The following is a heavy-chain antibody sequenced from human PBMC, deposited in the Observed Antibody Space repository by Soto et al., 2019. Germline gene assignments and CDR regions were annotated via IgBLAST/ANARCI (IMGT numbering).Heavy chain of an antibody. V-gene: IGHV3-73*02. CDR1: GFSFSGST. J-gene: IGHJ1*01. CDR3: TRSYENNAYYFDH. D-gene: IGHD3-16*01. Sequence: EVQMVESGGGLVQPGGSLKLSCAASGFSFSGSTMHWVRQASGKGLEWVGHITSKPDNYATVYAASVKGRFTISRDDLENTAFLQMNSLKSEDTAVYYCTRSYENNAYYFDHWGQGTLVTVSS. CDR2: ITSKPDNYAT.